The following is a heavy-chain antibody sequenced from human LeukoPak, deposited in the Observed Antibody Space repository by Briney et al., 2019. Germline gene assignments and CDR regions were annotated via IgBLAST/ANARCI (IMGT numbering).Heavy chain of an antibody. Sequence: ASVKVSCKASGGTFSSYAISWVRQAPGQGLEWMGGIIPIFGTANYAQKFQGRVTITTDESTSTAYMELSSLRSEDTAVYYCARDIRRELPYDAFDIWGQGTMVTVSS. CDR3: ARDIRRELPYDAFDI. CDR2: IIPIFGTA. D-gene: IGHD1-26*01. V-gene: IGHV1-69*05. CDR1: GGTFSSYA. J-gene: IGHJ3*02.